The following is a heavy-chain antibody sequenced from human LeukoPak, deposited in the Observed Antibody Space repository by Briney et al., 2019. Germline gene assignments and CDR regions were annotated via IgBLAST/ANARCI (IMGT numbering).Heavy chain of an antibody. CDR3: SFSSVWTGFFQY. V-gene: IGHV3-53*01. CDR2: IYSDGST. Sequence: PGGSLRLSCAASGFTISSNQMSWVRQAPRKGLEWVSAIYSDGSTYYADSVKGRFTISRDNSKNTLYLQMNSLRVEDTAVYFCSFSSVWTGFFQYWGQGTLVTVSS. CDR1: GFTISSNQ. J-gene: IGHJ1*01. D-gene: IGHD2-2*01.